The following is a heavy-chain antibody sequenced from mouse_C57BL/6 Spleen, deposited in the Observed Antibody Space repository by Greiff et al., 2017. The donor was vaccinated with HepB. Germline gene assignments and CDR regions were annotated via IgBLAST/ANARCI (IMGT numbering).Heavy chain of an antibody. Sequence: VQLQQSGAELMKPGASVKLSCKATGYTFTGYWIEWVKQRPGHGLEWIGEILPGSGSTNYNEKFKGKATFTADTSSNTAYMQLSSLTTEDSAIYYCARRGNYYGSSYKGFDYWGQGTTLTVSS. V-gene: IGHV1-9*01. J-gene: IGHJ2*01. CDR2: ILPGSGST. CDR3: ARRGNYYGSSYKGFDY. D-gene: IGHD1-1*01. CDR1: GYTFTGYW.